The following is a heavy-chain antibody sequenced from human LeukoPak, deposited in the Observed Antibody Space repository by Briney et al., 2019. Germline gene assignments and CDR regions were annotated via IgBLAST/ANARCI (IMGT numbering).Heavy chain of an antibody. V-gene: IGHV4-34*01. CDR1: GGSFSGYY. CDR3: ARGSVPLAYGDYGLFDY. Sequence: ETLSLTCAVYGGSFSGYYWSWIRQPPGKGLEWIGEINHSGSTNYNPSLKSRVTISVDTSENQFSLKLSSVTAADTAVYYCARGSVPLAYGDYGLFDYWGQGTLVTVSS. D-gene: IGHD4-17*01. CDR2: INHSGST. J-gene: IGHJ4*02.